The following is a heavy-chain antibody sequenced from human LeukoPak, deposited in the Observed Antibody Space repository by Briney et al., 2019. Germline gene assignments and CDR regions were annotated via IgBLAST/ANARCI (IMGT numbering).Heavy chain of an antibody. V-gene: IGHV3-11*01. CDR2: ISSSGSTI. Sequence: GGSLRLSCAASGFIFSDYYMSWIRQGPGKGLEWVSYISSSGSTIYYADSVKGRFTISRDNAKNSLYLQMNSLRAEDTAVYYCARAGYYDLDAFDIWGQGTMVTVSS. CDR1: GFIFSDYY. J-gene: IGHJ3*02. D-gene: IGHD3-22*01. CDR3: ARAGYYDLDAFDI.